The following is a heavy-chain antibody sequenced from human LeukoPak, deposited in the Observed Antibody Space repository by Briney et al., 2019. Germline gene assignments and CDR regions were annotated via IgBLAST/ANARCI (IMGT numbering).Heavy chain of an antibody. Sequence: GASVKVSCKASGGTFSSYAISWVRQAPGQGLEWMGGIIPIFGTANYAQKFQGRVTITADESTSTAYMELSSLRSEDTAVYYCAWGDLWFGEIEHYYYYGMDVWGKGTTVTVSS. D-gene: IGHD3-10*01. V-gene: IGHV1-69*13. CDR2: IIPIFGTA. CDR1: GGTFSSYA. J-gene: IGHJ6*04. CDR3: AWGDLWFGEIEHYYYYGMDV.